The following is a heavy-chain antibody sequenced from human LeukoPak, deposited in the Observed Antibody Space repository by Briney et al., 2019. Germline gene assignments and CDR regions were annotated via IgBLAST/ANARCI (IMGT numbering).Heavy chain of an antibody. CDR2: IYYSGST. Sequence: SQTLSLTCTVSGGSISSGGYYWSWIRQHPGKGLEWIGYIYYSGSTYYNPSLKSRVTISVDTSKNQFSLKLSSVTAADTAVYYCARYGDGYTPFDYWGQGTLVTVSS. CDR1: GGSISSGGYY. CDR3: ARYGDGYTPFDY. V-gene: IGHV4-31*03. D-gene: IGHD5-24*01. J-gene: IGHJ4*02.